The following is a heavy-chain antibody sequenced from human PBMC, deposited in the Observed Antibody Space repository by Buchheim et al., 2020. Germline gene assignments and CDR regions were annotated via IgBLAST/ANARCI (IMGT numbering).Heavy chain of an antibody. CDR1: GFTFSSYG. D-gene: IGHD3-3*01. CDR3: ARDRDLSLEWLLDFDY. J-gene: IGHJ4*02. Sequence: QVQLVESGGGVVQPGRSLRLSCAASGFTFSSYGMHWVRQAPGKGLEWVAVIWYDGSNKYYADYVKGRFTISRDNSKNTMYLQMNSLRAEDTAVYYCARDRDLSLEWLLDFDYWGQGTL. CDR2: IWYDGSNK. V-gene: IGHV3-33*01.